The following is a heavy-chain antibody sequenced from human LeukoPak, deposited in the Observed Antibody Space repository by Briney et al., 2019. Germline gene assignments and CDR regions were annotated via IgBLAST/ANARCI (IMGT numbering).Heavy chain of an antibody. J-gene: IGHJ4*02. CDR1: GGSISSYY. V-gene: IGHV4-59*01. Sequence: SEALSLTCTVSGGSISSYYWSWIRQPPGKGLEWIGYIYYSGTTNYNPSLKSRVTISVDTSKNQFSLKLSSVTAADTAVYYCVRGVYIAAAQYGYWGQGTLVTVSS. CDR3: VRGVYIAAAQYGY. D-gene: IGHD6-13*01. CDR2: IYYSGTT.